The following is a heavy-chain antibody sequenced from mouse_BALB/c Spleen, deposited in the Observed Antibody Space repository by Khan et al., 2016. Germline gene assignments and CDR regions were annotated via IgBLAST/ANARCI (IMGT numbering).Heavy chain of an antibody. CDR2: INPYNEGT. D-gene: IGHD1-1*01. V-gene: IGHV1S136*01. Sequence: VQLQQSGPELVKPGASVKLSCKASGYTFTSYVMHWVKRKPGQGLEWIGYINPYNEGTKFNEKLKGKATLTSAKSYSTAYMERSSLTSEDSAVYYCARTYDYGSSTWFAFWGQGTLVTVSA. CDR1: GYTFTSYV. CDR3: ARTYDYGSSTWFAF. J-gene: IGHJ3*01.